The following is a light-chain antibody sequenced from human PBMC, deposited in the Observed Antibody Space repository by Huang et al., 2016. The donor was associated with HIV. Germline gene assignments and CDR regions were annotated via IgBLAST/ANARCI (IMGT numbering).Light chain of an antibody. CDR2: LGS. CDR1: QSLLHSNGYNY. CDR3: MQALQTPYT. J-gene: IGKJ2*01. Sequence: SQSLLHSNGYNYLDWYVQKPGQSPQLLIYLGSDRASGVPDRFSGSGSGTDFTLKISRVEAEDAGVYYCMQALQTPYTFGQGTKLEI. V-gene: IGKV2-28*01.